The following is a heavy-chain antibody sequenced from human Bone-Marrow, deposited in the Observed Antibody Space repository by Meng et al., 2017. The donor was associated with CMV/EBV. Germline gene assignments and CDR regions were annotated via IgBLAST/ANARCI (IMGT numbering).Heavy chain of an antibody. J-gene: IGHJ6*02. Sequence: SQTLSLTCAVYGGSFSGYYWSWIRQPPGKGLEWIGEINHSGSTNYNPSLKSRVTISVDTSKNQFSLKLSSVTAADTAVYYCARFVGSSSSSIVRYYYGMDGWGQGTTVTVSS. CDR1: GGSFSGYY. V-gene: IGHV4-34*01. CDR2: INHSGST. CDR3: ARFVGSSSSSIVRYYYGMDG. D-gene: IGHD6-6*01.